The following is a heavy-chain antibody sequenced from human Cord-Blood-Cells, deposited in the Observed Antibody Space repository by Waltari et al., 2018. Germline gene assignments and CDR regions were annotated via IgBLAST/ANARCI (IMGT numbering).Heavy chain of an antibody. CDR2: IIPILGIA. CDR3: ARLRRYCSGGSCYFNWFDP. V-gene: IGHV1-69*02. J-gene: IGHJ5*02. D-gene: IGHD2-15*01. Sequence: QVQLVQSGAEVKKPGSSVKVSCKASGGTFSSYTISWVRQAPGQGLEWMGRIIPILGIANYAQKFQGRVTITADKSTSTAYMELSSLRSEDTVVYYCARLRRYCSGGSCYFNWFDPWGQGTLVTVSS. CDR1: GGTFSSYT.